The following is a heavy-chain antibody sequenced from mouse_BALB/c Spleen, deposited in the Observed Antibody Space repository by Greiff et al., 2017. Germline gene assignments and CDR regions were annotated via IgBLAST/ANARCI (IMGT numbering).Heavy chain of an antibody. Sequence: EVQLQESGGDLVKPGGSLKLSCAASGFTFSSYGMSWVRQTPDKRLEWVATISSGGSYTYYPDSVKGRFTISRDNAKNTLYLQMSSLKSEDTAMYYCARHSNFFAYWGQGTLVTVSA. CDR3: ARHSNFFAY. CDR2: ISSGGSYT. J-gene: IGHJ3*01. V-gene: IGHV5-6*01. D-gene: IGHD4-1*02. CDR1: GFTFSSYG.